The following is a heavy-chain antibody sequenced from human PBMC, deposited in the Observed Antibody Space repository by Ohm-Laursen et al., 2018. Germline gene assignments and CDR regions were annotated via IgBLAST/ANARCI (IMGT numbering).Heavy chain of an antibody. CDR2: ISAYNGDT. CDR1: GYTFNSYG. J-gene: IGHJ4*02. Sequence: GASVKVSCKASGYTFNSYGISWVRQAPGQGLEWMGWISAYNGDTDYAQKYQDRVTMTTDTSTSTAYMDLGSLRYDDTAVYYCARSHHPGVDLFWGQGTLVTVSS. D-gene: IGHD2-15*01. CDR3: ARSHHPGVDLF. V-gene: IGHV1-18*01.